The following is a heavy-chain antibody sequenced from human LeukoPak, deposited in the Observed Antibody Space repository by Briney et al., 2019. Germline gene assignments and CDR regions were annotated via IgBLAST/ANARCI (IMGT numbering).Heavy chain of an antibody. CDR2: ISSSSSYI. CDR3: ARDQRIGGYNSYYYYGMDV. V-gene: IGHV3-21*01. CDR1: GFTFSSYS. J-gene: IGHJ6*02. Sequence: GGSLRLSCAASGFTFSSYSMNWVRQAPGKGLEWVSSISSSSSYIYYADSVKGRFTISRDNAKNPLYLQMSSLRAEDTAVYYCARDQRIGGYNSYYYYGMDVWGQGTTVTVSS. D-gene: IGHD5-24*01.